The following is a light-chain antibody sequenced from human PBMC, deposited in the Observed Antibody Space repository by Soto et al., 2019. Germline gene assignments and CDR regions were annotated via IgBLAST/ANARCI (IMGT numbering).Light chain of an antibody. CDR2: RTD. CDR3: AAYTGNWNGPV. J-gene: IGLJ2*01. CDR1: SSTIANNY. Sequence: QSALTQPPSVSGTPGQRVSISRSGDSSTIANNYVHWYQQVPGAAPKLLMYRTDQRPSGVPERFSGSKSGTSASLTISGLRPEDEAQYYCAAYTGNWNGPVFGGGTKLTVL. V-gene: IGLV1-47*01.